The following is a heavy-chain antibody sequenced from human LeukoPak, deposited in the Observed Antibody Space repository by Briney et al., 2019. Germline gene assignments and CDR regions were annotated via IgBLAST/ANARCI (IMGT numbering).Heavy chain of an antibody. D-gene: IGHD1-26*01. Sequence: ASVKVSCKASGYTFTGYYMHWVRQAPGQGLEWMGWINPNSGGTNYAQEFQGRVTMTRDTSISTAYMELSRLRSDDTAVYYCARGWGSYRYFDYWGQGTLVTVSS. J-gene: IGHJ4*02. CDR2: INPNSGGT. V-gene: IGHV1-2*02. CDR3: ARGWGSYRYFDY. CDR1: GYTFTGYY.